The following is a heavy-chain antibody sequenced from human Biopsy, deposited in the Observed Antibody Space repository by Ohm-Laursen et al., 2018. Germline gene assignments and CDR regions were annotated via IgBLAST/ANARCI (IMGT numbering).Heavy chain of an antibody. CDR2: IVPMFGMA. CDR3: ARERGPHAGSFDR. J-gene: IGHJ5*02. CDR1: GDTFSSYE. Sequence: SSVKVSCKAAGDTFSSYEINWFRQAPGEGLEWMGGIVPMFGMANYAQKFQGRVTMTADESTTTAYMEVSRLTWEDTAVYYCARERGPHAGSFDRWGQGTLVTVSS. D-gene: IGHD1-14*01. V-gene: IGHV1-69*01.